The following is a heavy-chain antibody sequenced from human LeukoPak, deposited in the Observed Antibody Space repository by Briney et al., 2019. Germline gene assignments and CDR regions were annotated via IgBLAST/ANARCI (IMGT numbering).Heavy chain of an antibody. CDR3: ARDHSSSCQLFDY. V-gene: IGHV1-2*02. Sequence: ASVKVSCKASGYTFTGYYMHWVRQALGQGLEWMGWINPNSGGTNYAQKFQGRVTMTRDTSISTAYMELSRLRSDDTAVYYCARDHSSSCQLFDYWGQGTLVTVSS. J-gene: IGHJ4*02. D-gene: IGHD6-13*01. CDR2: INPNSGGT. CDR1: GYTFTGYY.